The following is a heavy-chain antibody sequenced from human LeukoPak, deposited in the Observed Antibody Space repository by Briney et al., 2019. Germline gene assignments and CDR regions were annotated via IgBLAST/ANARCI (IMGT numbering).Heavy chain of an antibody. CDR1: GYSISSGYY. Sequence: NPSETLSLTCTVSGYSISSGYYWGWIRQPPGKGLEWIGSIYHSGSTYYNPSLKSRVTISVDKSKNQFSLKLNSVTATDTAVYYCAKKVYYYMDVWGTGTTVTVSS. CDR3: AKKVYYYMDV. J-gene: IGHJ6*03. CDR2: IYHSGST. V-gene: IGHV4-38-2*02.